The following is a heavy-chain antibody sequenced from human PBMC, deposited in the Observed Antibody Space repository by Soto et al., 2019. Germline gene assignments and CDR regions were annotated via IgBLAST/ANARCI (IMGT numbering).Heavy chain of an antibody. J-gene: IGHJ4*02. CDR2: IYYSGST. D-gene: IGHD3-10*01. CDR3: ARLHYYGSGSYYYYFDY. Sequence: SATLSLTCTVSGGSVSSSSYYWGWVRQPPGKGLEWIGSIYYSGSTYYSPSLKSRVTISVDTSKIQFSLRLSSVTAADTAVYYCARLHYYGSGSYYYYFDYWGQGTLVTVSS. CDR1: GGSVSSSSYY. V-gene: IGHV4-39*01.